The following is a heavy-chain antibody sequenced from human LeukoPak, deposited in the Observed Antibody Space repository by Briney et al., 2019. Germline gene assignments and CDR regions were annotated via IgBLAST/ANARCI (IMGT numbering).Heavy chain of an antibody. CDR2: INHSGST. CDR1: GGSFSGYY. V-gene: IGHV4-34*01. D-gene: IGHD3-9*01. CDR3: ARGTLRYFDKG. Sequence: PSETLSLTCAVYGGSFSGYYWSWIRQPPGKGLEWIGEINHSGSTNYNPSLKSRVTISVDTSKNQFSLKLSSVSAADTAVYYCARGTLRYFDKGWGQGTLVTVSS. J-gene: IGHJ4*02.